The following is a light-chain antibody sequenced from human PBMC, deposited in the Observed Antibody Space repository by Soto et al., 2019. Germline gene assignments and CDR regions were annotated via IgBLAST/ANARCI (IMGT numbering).Light chain of an antibody. CDR2: GAS. J-gene: IGKJ1*01. CDR3: QQCGSAPLT. CDR1: QSVSSSY. Sequence: EIVLTQSPGTLSLSPGERATLSCRASQSVSSSYLARYQQKPGQAPRLLIYGASSRATGVPDRFSGSGSGTDFTLTISRLEPEDFAVYYCQQCGSAPLTFGQGTKVEIK. V-gene: IGKV3-20*01.